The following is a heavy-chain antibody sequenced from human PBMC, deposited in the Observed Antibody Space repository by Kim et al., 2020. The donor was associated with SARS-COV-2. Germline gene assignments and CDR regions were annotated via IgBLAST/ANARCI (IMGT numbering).Heavy chain of an antibody. D-gene: IGHD5-18*01. CDR3: AKMSQQLWFAYYGMDV. Sequence: GGSLRLSCAASGFTFSSYGMHWVRQAPGKGLEWVAVISYDGSNKYYADSVKGRFTISRDNSKNTLYLQMNSLRAEDTAVYYCAKMSQQLWFAYYGMDVWG. J-gene: IGHJ6*01. CDR1: GFTFSSYG. CDR2: ISYDGSNK. V-gene: IGHV3-30*18.